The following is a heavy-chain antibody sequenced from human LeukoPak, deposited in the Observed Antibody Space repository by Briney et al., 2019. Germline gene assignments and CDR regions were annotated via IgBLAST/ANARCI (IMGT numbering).Heavy chain of an antibody. CDR1: GFTFSSYE. V-gene: IGHV3-48*03. Sequence: PGGSLRLSCAASGFTFSSYEMNWVRQAPGKGLEWVSYISSSGSTIYYADSVKGRFTISRDNAKNSLYLQMNSLRAEDTAVYYCARGTFLAASDFDYWGQGTPVTVSS. J-gene: IGHJ4*02. D-gene: IGHD2-15*01. CDR2: ISSSGSTI. CDR3: ARGTFLAASDFDY.